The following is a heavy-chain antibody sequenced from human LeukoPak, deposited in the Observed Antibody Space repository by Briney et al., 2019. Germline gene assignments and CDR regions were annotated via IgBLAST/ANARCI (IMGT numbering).Heavy chain of an antibody. J-gene: IGHJ4*02. CDR3: ARDRGSGSEFDY. D-gene: IGHD3-10*01. Sequence: SETLSLTCTVSGGSISSSSYQWGWIRQPPGKGLEWIGTISYSGSTYYNPSLKSRVTISVDTSKNQFSLKLSSVTAADTAVYYCARDRGSGSEFDYWGQGTLVTVSS. CDR1: GGSISSSSYQ. CDR2: ISYSGST. V-gene: IGHV4-39*07.